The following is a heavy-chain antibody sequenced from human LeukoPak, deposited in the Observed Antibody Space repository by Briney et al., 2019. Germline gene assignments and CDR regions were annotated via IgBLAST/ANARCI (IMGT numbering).Heavy chain of an antibody. Sequence: PGGSLRLSCAASGFSLSSYWMHWVRQAPGTGLVWVSYIDNDGTDTNYADSVRGRFTVSRDNAKNTLFLQMNGLRAEDTDVYYCTRGGFDHNMDVWGKGATVT. CDR3: TRGGFDHNMDV. CDR2: IDNDGTDT. D-gene: IGHD3-9*01. J-gene: IGHJ6*03. CDR1: GFSLSSYW. V-gene: IGHV3-74*01.